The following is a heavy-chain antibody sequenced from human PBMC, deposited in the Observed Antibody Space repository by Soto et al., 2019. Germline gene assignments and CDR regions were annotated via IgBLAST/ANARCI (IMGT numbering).Heavy chain of an antibody. D-gene: IGHD2-15*01. CDR3: AVRGIVSSYYYAMDV. J-gene: IGHJ6*02. CDR1: GFTFSNYW. V-gene: IGHV3-74*01. Sequence: EVRLVESGGGLVQPGGSLRLSCEASGFTFSNYWMHWVRQAPGKGLVWVSRISSDESSTSYADSVKGRFTISRDNAKNTLFLQMDSLSAEDTAVYYCAVRGIVSSYYYAMDVWGLGTTVTVSS. CDR2: ISSDESST.